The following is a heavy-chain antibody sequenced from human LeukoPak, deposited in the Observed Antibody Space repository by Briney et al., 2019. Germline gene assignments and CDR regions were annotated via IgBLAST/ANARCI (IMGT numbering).Heavy chain of an antibody. D-gene: IGHD6-6*01. J-gene: IGHJ6*03. CDR3: ARDGSSRDYYYYYYMDV. CDR2: IYYSGST. V-gene: IGHV4-59*01. Sequence: SETLSLICAVYGGSFSRYYWSWIRQPPGKGLEWIGYIYYSGSTNYNPSLKSRVTLSVETSKNQFSLKLSSVTAADTAVYYCARDGSSRDYYYYYYMDVWGKGTTVTVSS. CDR1: GGSFSRYY.